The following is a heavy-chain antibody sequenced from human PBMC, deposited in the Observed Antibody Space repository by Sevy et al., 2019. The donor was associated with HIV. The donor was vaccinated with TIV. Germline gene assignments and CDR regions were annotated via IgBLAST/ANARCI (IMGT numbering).Heavy chain of an antibody. V-gene: IGHV3-30*18. Sequence: GGSLRLSCAASGFTFSSYGMHWVRQAPGKGLEWVAVISYDGSNKYYADSVKGRFTISRDNSKNTLYLQMNSLRAEDTAVYYCAKVWFGELFTSHFDYWGQGTLVTVSS. CDR3: AKVWFGELFTSHFDY. D-gene: IGHD3-10*01. CDR2: ISYDGSNK. J-gene: IGHJ4*02. CDR1: GFTFSSYG.